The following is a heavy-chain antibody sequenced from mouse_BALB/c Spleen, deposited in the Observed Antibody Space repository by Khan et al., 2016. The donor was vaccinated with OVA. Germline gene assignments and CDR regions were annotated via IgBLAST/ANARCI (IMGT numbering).Heavy chain of an antibody. CDR1: GFSLTSDG. V-gene: IGHV2-6*02. CDR2: IWSDGST. Sequence: QVQLKESGPGLVAPSQSLSITCTVSGFSLTSDGVHWVRQPPGKGLEWRVVIWSDGSTTYNSALKSRLSISKDNSKSQVFLKMNILHTDDTAMYYCARGGFYAMDYWGQGTSVTVSS. J-gene: IGHJ4*01. CDR3: ARGGFYAMDY.